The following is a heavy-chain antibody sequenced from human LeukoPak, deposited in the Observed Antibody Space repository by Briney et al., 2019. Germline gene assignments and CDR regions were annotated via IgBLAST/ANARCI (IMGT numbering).Heavy chain of an antibody. J-gene: IGHJ4*02. CDR3: ARDRATLSSSWYNY. CDR2: ISSSSSYI. D-gene: IGHD6-13*01. Sequence: PGGSLRLSCAASGFTFSSYSMNWVRQAPGKGLEWVSSISSSSSYIYYADSVKGRFTISRDNAKNSLYLQMNSLRAEDTAVYYCARDRATLSSSWYNYWGQGTLVTVSS. CDR1: GFTFSSYS. V-gene: IGHV3-21*01.